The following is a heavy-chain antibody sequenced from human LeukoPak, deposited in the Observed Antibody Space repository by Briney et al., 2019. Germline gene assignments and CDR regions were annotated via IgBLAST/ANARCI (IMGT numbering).Heavy chain of an antibody. V-gene: IGHV1-69*02. J-gene: IGHJ3*02. D-gene: IGHD2-15*01. Sequence: SVKVSCKASGGTFSSYTISWVRQAPGQGLEWMGRIIPILGIANYAQKLQGRVTMTTDTSTSTAYMELRSLRSDDTAVYYCARPTRDIVVVVAATEDDAFDIWGQGTMVTVPS. CDR1: GGTFSSYT. CDR2: IIPILGIA. CDR3: ARPTRDIVVVVAATEDDAFDI.